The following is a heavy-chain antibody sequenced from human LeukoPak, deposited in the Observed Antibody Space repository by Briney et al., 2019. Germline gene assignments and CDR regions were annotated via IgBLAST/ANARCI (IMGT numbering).Heavy chain of an antibody. CDR1: GFTFSSYW. Sequence: GGSLRLSCAASGFTFSSYWMHWVRQAPGKGLVWVSRINSDGSSTTYADSVKGRFTISRDNAKNTLYLQMNSLRAEDTAVYYCARGHNYGDLDYWGQGILVTVSS. CDR3: ARGHNYGDLDY. J-gene: IGHJ4*02. CDR2: INSDGSST. D-gene: IGHD4-17*01. V-gene: IGHV3-74*01.